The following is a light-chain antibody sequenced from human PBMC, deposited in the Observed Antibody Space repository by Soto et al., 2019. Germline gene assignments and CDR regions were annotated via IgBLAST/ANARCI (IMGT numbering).Light chain of an antibody. J-gene: IGKJ1*01. CDR3: QQYNSS. Sequence: DIQMTQSPSTLSASVGDRVTITCRASQSISNWLAWYQQKPGKAPKLRIYKASSLESGVPSRFSGSGSGTEFTLTISSLQPDDFATYYCQQYNSSFGQGTKVEIK. CDR1: QSISNW. V-gene: IGKV1-5*03. CDR2: KAS.